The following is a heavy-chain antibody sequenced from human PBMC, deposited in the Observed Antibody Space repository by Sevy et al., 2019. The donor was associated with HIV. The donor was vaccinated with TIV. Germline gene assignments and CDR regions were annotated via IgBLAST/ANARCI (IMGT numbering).Heavy chain of an antibody. CDR3: VKDPGGCSGGSCYQTTGFLDY. J-gene: IGHJ4*02. V-gene: IGHV3-64D*06. CDR1: GFTFSSYA. CDR2: ISSNGGST. Sequence: GGSLRLSCSASGFTFSSYAMHWVRRAPGKGLEYVSAISSNGGSTYYADSVKGRFTISRDNSKNTLYLQMSSLRAEDTAVYYCVKDPGGCSGGSCYQTTGFLDYWGQGTLVTVSS. D-gene: IGHD2-15*01.